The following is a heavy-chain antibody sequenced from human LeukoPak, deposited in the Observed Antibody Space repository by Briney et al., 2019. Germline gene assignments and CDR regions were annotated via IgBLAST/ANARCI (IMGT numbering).Heavy chain of an antibody. J-gene: IGHJ4*02. CDR1: GFTFSSYA. CDR2: IISNGGST. V-gene: IGHV3-64*01. Sequence: GGSPRLSCAASGFTFSSYAMHWVRQAPGEGLEYVSAIISNGGSTYYANSVKSRFTISRENSQNTLYHPMGSLRAEDMAVYYCATPRLGLPGIYWGQGTLVTVSS. D-gene: IGHD6-25*01. CDR3: ATPRLGLPGIY.